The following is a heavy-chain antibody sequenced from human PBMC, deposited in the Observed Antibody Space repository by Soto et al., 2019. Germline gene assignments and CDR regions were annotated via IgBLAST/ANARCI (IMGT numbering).Heavy chain of an antibody. Sequence: PSQTLSLTGSISGDSVTSTSAAWNWIRQSPSRGLEWLGRTFYRSKWYYDYAVSVKSRITINPDTSKNQFSLQLNSVTPEDTAVYYCSRRLKLGADYYGMDVWGQGTTVTVSS. V-gene: IGHV6-1*01. CDR1: GDSVTSTSAA. CDR3: SRRLKLGADYYGMDV. D-gene: IGHD1-26*01. CDR2: TFYRSKWYY. J-gene: IGHJ6*02.